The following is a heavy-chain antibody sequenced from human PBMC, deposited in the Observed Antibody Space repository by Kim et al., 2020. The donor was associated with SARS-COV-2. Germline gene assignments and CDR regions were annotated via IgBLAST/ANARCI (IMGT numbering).Heavy chain of an antibody. CDR2: TYYSGAT. J-gene: IGHJ3*01. CDR3: AKEVRDGFDL. Sequence: SETLSLTCTVSGGSISSAYWSWIRQTPEKGLEWIGYTYYSGATSYNPSLKSRVTISVDRSKNQFSLRLNSVTPADTAVYFCAKEVRDGFDLWGQGTMVTVSS. CDR1: GGSISSAY. D-gene: IGHD3-10*01. V-gene: IGHV4-59*13.